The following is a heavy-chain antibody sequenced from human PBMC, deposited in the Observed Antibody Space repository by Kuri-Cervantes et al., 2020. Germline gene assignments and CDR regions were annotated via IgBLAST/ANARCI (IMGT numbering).Heavy chain of an antibody. CDR3: ARTVTMIVVSNSENWFDP. D-gene: IGHD3-22*01. J-gene: IGHJ5*02. Sequence: ETLSLTCTVSGGSISSYYWSWIRQPPGKGLEWIGYIYYSGSTNYNPSLKSRVTISVDTSKNQFSLKLSSVTAADTAVYYCARTVTMIVVSNSENWFDPWGQGTLVTVSS. CDR1: GGSISSYY. V-gene: IGHV4-59*01. CDR2: IYYSGST.